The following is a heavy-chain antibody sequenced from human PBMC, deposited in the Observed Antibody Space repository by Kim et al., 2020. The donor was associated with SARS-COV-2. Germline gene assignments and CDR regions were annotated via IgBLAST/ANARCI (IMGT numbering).Heavy chain of an antibody. J-gene: IGHJ4*02. V-gene: IGHV1-2*06. Sequence: ASVKVSCKASGYTFTGYYMHWVRQAPGQGLEWMGRINPNSGGPNYAQKFQGRVTMTRDTSLSTAYMELSRLRSDDTAVYYCARDLPPEVTIFGVVIREYYFDYWGQGALVSVSS. CDR1: GYTFTGYY. CDR2: INPNSGGP. D-gene: IGHD3-3*01. CDR3: ARDLPPEVTIFGVVIREYYFDY.